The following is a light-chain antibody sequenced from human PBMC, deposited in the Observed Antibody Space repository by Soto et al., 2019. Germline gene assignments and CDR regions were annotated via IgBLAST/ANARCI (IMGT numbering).Light chain of an antibody. Sequence: QSALTQPRSVSGSPGQSVTISCTGTSSDVGGYNYVSWYQQHPGKAPKLIIYDVSQRPSGVPDRFSGSKSGNTASLTISGLQGEDEADYYCCSYAGSYTLVFGTGTKVTVL. CDR1: SSDVGGYNY. CDR3: CSYAGSYTLV. CDR2: DVS. J-gene: IGLJ1*01. V-gene: IGLV2-11*01.